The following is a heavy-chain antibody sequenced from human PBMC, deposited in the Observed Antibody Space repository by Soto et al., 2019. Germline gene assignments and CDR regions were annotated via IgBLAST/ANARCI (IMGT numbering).Heavy chain of an antibody. Sequence: QVQLVESGGGVVQPGRSLRLSCAASGFTFSSYAMHWVRQAPGKGLEWVAVISYDGSNKYYADSVKGRFTISRDNSKNTLYLQMNSLRAEDTAVYYGAREFRGIVVAADNFDYWGQGTLVTVSS. J-gene: IGHJ4*02. V-gene: IGHV3-30-3*01. CDR1: GFTFSSYA. CDR2: ISYDGSNK. CDR3: AREFRGIVVAADNFDY. D-gene: IGHD3-22*01.